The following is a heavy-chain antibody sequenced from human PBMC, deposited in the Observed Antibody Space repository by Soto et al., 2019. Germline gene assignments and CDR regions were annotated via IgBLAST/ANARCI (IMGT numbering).Heavy chain of an antibody. J-gene: IGHJ6*02. CDR1: GGSFSGYY. CDR3: ARGPRITIFGVVTLPYYYGMDV. D-gene: IGHD3-3*01. V-gene: IGHV4-34*01. CDR2: INHSGST. Sequence: TSETLSLTCAVYGGSFSGYYWSWIRQPPGKGLEWIGEINHSGSTNYNPSLKSRVTISVDTSKNQFSLKLSSVTAADTAVYYCARGPRITIFGVVTLPYYYGMDVWGQGTTVTVSS.